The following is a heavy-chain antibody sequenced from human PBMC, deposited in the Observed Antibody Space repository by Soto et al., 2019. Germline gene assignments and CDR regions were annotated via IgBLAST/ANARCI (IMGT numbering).Heavy chain of an antibody. J-gene: IGHJ6*02. D-gene: IGHD1-26*01. V-gene: IGHV3-23*01. CDR1: GLTFSNHV. CDR2: ISDVGGST. Sequence: EVQLLESGGGLVQRGGSLRLSCAASGLTFSNHVMSWVRQAPGKGLEWVSGISDVGGSTYYADSVKGRFIISRDNSKNTVDQQMNSLRVEATAVYYCAKDHPQASLYYYAMDVGGQGTTVTVSS. CDR3: AKDHPQASLYYYAMDV.